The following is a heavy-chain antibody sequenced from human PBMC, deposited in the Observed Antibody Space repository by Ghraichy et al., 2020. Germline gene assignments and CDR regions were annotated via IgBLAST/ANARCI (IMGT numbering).Heavy chain of an antibody. D-gene: IGHD3-3*01. CDR2: ISGSGGST. CDR1: GFTFSSYA. Sequence: GGSLRLSCAASGFTFSSYAMSWVRQAPGKGLEWVSAISGSGGSTYYADSVKGRFTISRDNSKNTLYLQMNSLRAEDTAVYYCAKGTNVLRFLEWLLFFDPWGQGTLVTVSS. V-gene: IGHV3-23*01. CDR3: AKGTNVLRFLEWLLFFDP. J-gene: IGHJ5*02.